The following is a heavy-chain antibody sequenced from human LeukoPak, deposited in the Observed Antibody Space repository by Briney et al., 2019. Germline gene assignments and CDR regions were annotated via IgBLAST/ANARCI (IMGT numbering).Heavy chain of an antibody. CDR3: ARQIANWGSYYYYYMDV. D-gene: IGHD7-27*01. CDR1: GGSISSYY. Sequence: SETLSLTCTVSGGSISSYYWSWIRQPPGKGLEWIGYIYYSGSTNYNPSPKSRLTISVDASKNQFSLKLSSVTAADTAVYYCARQIANWGSYYYYYMDVWGEGTTVTVSS. V-gene: IGHV4-59*01. J-gene: IGHJ6*03. CDR2: IYYSGST.